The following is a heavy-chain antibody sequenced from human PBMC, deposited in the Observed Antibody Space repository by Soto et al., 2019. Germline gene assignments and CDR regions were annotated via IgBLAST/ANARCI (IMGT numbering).Heavy chain of an antibody. CDR2: IIPIFGTA. CDR1: GGTFSSYA. CDR3: ARPLDAIVQKTSYYYYRMDV. Sequence: ASVKVSCKASGGTFSSYAISWVRQAPGQGLEWMGGIIPIFGTANYAQKFQGRVTITADESTSTAYMELSSLRSEDTAVYYCARPLDAIVQKTSYYYYRMDVWGQGTTVTVSS. D-gene: IGHD1-26*01. J-gene: IGHJ6*02. V-gene: IGHV1-69*13.